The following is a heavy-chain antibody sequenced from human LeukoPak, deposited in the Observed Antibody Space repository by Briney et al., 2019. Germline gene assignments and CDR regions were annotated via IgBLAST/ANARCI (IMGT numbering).Heavy chain of an antibody. V-gene: IGHV4-34*01. Sequence: SETLSLTCAVYGGSFSGYYWSWIRQPPGKGLEWIGEINHSGSTNYNPSLKSRVTISVDTSKNQFSLKLSSVTAADTAVYYCARGDSSGCYWGQGTLVTVSS. CDR2: INHSGST. J-gene: IGHJ4*02. CDR1: GGSFSGYY. CDR3: ARGDSSGCY. D-gene: IGHD3-22*01.